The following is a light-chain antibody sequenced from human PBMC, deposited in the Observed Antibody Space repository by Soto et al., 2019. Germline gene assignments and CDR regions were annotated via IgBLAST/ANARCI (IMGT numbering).Light chain of an antibody. V-gene: IGKV1-5*03. J-gene: IGKJ4*01. Sequence: DIQMTQSPSTLSASVGDRVIITCRASQTISSWLAWYQQKPGKATKLLIYKASSLESGVPSRFSGSGSGTEFTLTISSLQPDDFATYYCQHYMNYLLTFGGGTKVDIK. CDR1: QTISSW. CDR3: QHYMNYLLT. CDR2: KAS.